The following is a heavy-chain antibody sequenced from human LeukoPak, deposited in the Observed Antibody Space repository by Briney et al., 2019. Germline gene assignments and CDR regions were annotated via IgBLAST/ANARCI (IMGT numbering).Heavy chain of an antibody. Sequence: SETLSLTCAVYGGSFSGYYWSWIRQPPGEGLEWIGEINHSGSTNYNPSLKSRVTISVDTSKNQFSLKLSSVTAADTAVYYCARHGDDYGDYGDYWGQGTLVTVSS. V-gene: IGHV4-34*01. CDR1: GGSFSGYY. CDR2: INHSGST. CDR3: ARHGDDYGDYGDY. D-gene: IGHD4-17*01. J-gene: IGHJ4*02.